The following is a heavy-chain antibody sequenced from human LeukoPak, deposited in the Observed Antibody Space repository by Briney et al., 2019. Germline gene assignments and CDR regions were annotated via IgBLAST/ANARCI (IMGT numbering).Heavy chain of an antibody. D-gene: IGHD3-22*01. V-gene: IGHV4-59*01. CDR3: ASGSYDSSGRPL. Sequence: SETLSLTCTASGGSISSYYWSWIRQPPGKGLEWIGYIYYSGSTNYNPSLKSRVTISVDTSKNQFSLKLSSVTAADTAVYYCASGSYDSSGRPLWGQGTLVTVSS. CDR1: GGSISSYY. J-gene: IGHJ4*02. CDR2: IYYSGST.